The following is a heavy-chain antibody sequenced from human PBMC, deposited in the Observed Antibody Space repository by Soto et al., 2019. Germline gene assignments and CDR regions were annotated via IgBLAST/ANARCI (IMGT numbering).Heavy chain of an antibody. V-gene: IGHV1-69*13. CDR3: ARALFPYYYDSSGRDWFDP. Sequence: SVKVSCKASGYTFTSYAISWVRQAPGQGLEWMGGIIPIFGTANYAQKFQGRVTITADESTSTAYMELSSLRSEDTAVYYCARALFPYYYDSSGRDWFDPWGQGTLVTVSS. CDR1: GYTFTSYA. D-gene: IGHD3-22*01. CDR2: IIPIFGTA. J-gene: IGHJ5*02.